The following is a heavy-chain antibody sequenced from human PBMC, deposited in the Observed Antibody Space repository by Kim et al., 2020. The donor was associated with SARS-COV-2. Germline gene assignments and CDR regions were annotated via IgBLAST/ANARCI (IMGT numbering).Heavy chain of an antibody. V-gene: IGHV4-4*02. CDR2: IYHSGST. CDR1: GGSISSSNW. D-gene: IGHD3-10*01. J-gene: IGHJ6*02. Sequence: SETLSLTCAVSGGSISSSNWWSWVRQPPGKGLEWIGEIYHSGSTNYNPSLKSRVTISVDKSKNQFSLKLSSVTAADTAVYYCARARVTMVRGVLYYYGMDVWGQGTTVTVSS. CDR3: ARARVTMVRGVLYYYGMDV.